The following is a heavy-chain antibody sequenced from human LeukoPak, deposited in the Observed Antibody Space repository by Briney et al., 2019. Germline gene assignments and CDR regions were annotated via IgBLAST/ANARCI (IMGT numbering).Heavy chain of an antibody. V-gene: IGHV1-18*01. J-gene: IGHJ5*02. CDR3: ARGRGGYDYAGFDP. CDR2: ISSYNGNA. Sequence: ASVKVSCKASGYTFITYGISWVRQAPGQGFEWMGWISSYNGNADYAQKFRGRVAMTTDPSTNTAYMELRSLGFDDSADYYCARGRGGYDYAGFDPWGQGTRVTVSS. D-gene: IGHD5-12*01. CDR1: GYTFITYG.